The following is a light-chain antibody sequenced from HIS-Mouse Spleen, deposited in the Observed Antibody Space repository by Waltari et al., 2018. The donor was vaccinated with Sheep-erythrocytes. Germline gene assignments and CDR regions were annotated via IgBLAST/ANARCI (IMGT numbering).Light chain of an antibody. CDR1: STDVGGYNS. Sequence: QSAKTQPRQVSVPPRHAVTHSCTGTSTDVGGYNSVSLYQQHSGKSPKLMIYDVSKRPSGVPDRFSGSKSGNTASLTISGLQAADEADYYCCSYAGSYNQVFATGTKVTVL. CDR2: DVS. V-gene: IGLV2-11*01. J-gene: IGLJ1*01. CDR3: CSYAGSYNQV.